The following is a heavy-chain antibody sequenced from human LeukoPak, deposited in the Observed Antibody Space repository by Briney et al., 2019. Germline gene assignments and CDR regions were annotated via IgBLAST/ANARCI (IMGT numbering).Heavy chain of an antibody. V-gene: IGHV1-2*06. CDR1: GYTFTGYY. D-gene: IGHD4-17*01. CDR2: INPNSGGT. Sequence: GASVKVSCKASGYTFTGYYMHWVRQAPGQGLEWMGRINPNSGGTNYAQKFQGRVTMTRDTSISTAYMELSRLRSVDTAVYYCAREVDDYGDFKRGFDYWGQGTLVTVSS. CDR3: AREVDDYGDFKRGFDY. J-gene: IGHJ4*02.